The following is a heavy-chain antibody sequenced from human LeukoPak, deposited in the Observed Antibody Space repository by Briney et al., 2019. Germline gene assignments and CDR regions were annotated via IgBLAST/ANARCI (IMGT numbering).Heavy chain of an antibody. J-gene: IGHJ4*02. Sequence: GTLRLSCAASGFIFSSHGMNWVRPAPGKGLEWVSGISPSGDITYYADSVKGRFTISRDNSKNTLYLQMNSLRAEDTAVYYCAKDRSPALRYFDWLPDYWGQGTLVSVSS. CDR1: GFIFSSHG. CDR2: ISPSGDIT. V-gene: IGHV3-23*01. CDR3: AKDRSPALRYFDWLPDY. D-gene: IGHD3-9*01.